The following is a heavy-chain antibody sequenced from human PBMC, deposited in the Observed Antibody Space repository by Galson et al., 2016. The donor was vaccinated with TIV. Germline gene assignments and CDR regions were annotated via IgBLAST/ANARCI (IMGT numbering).Heavy chain of an antibody. V-gene: IGHV1-2*02. CDR2: INPNGDDT. J-gene: IGHJ6*02. D-gene: IGHD5-18*01. CDR3: ARGFNYGFDFYYGMDV. CDR1: GYTFTVNY. Sequence: SVKVSCKASGYTFTVNYIHWVRQAPGQGLEWMGWINPNGDDTNYAQRFQGRVSMTRDTSISTAYMELSRLRSDDTAVFFCARGFNYGFDFYYGMDVWGQGTTVTVSS.